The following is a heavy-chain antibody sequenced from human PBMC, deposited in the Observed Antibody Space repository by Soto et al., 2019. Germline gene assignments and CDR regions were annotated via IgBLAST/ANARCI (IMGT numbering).Heavy chain of an antibody. J-gene: IGHJ4*02. Sequence: GGSLRLSCAVSEFNVMSYWMSWVRQAPGKGLEWVASIKEDGSEIYYLQSVRGRFTISRDSAGNALHLAMNYLSAEDTGVYFCARDIGFDYVNWGQGTLLTVSS. CDR1: EFNVMSYW. D-gene: IGHD3-16*01. CDR2: IKEDGSEI. CDR3: ARDIGFDYVN. V-gene: IGHV3-7*01.